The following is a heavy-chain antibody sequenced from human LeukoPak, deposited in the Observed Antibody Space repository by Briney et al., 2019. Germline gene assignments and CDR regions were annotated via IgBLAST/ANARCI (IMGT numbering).Heavy chain of an antibody. CDR3: ARDNSVRDEAWWFNP. V-gene: IGHV1-3*03. Sequence: ASVKVSCKASGYTFTSYAMHWVRQAPGQRLEWMGWINAGNGNTKYSQEFQGRVTITRDTSASTAYMELSSLRSEDMAVYYCARDNSVRDEAWWFNPWGQGTLVTVSS. D-gene: IGHD5-24*01. CDR1: GYTFTSYA. CDR2: INAGNGNT. J-gene: IGHJ5*02.